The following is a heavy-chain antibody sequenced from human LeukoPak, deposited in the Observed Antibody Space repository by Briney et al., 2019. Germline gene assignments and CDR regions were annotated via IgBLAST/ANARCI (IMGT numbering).Heavy chain of an antibody. CDR1: GGSISSSSYY. Sequence: SETLSLTCTVSGGSISSSSYYWGWIRQPPGKGLEWIGSIYYSGSTYYNPSLKSRVTISVDTSKNQFSLKLSSVTAADTAVYYCARDTGIAAAGTLANYYYYYYMDVWGKGTTVTISS. CDR2: IYYSGST. D-gene: IGHD6-13*01. V-gene: IGHV4-39*07. CDR3: ARDTGIAAAGTLANYYYYYYMDV. J-gene: IGHJ6*03.